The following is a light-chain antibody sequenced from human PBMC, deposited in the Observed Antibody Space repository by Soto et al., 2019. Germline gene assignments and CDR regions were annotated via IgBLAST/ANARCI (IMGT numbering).Light chain of an antibody. V-gene: IGKV1-12*01. J-gene: IGKJ4*01. CDR3: QQASSFPLT. CDR2: GAS. Sequence: QMTQSPSSVTASVGDSVTITCRASQVISSWLAWYQVKPGKAPKLLIYGASSRESGVPSRFSASESGTLFTLTINSLQPEDFATYYCQQASSFPLTFGGGTTVEI. CDR1: QVISSW.